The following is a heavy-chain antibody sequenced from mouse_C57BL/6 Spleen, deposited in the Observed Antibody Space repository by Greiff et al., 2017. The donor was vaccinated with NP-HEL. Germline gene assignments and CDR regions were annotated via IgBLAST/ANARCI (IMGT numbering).Heavy chain of an antibody. CDR1: GYTFTSYW. J-gene: IGHJ4*01. Sequence: VQLQQSGAELVMPGASVKLSCKASGYTFTSYWMHWVKQRPGQGLEWIGEIDPSDSYTNYNQKFKGKSTLTVDKSSSTAYMQLSSLTSEDAAVYYWARGEGGSSYDYAMDYWGQGTSVTVSS. CDR3: ARGEGGSSYDYAMDY. V-gene: IGHV1-69*01. D-gene: IGHD1-1*01. CDR2: IDPSDSYT.